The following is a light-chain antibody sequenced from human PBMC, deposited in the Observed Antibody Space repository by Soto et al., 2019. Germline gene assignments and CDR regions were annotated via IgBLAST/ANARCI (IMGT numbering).Light chain of an antibody. CDR2: ATS. J-gene: IGKJ1*01. Sequence: IVLTQSPGTLSLSPGERATLSCRASQSVSSSYLAWYQQKPGQAPRLLIYATSSRATGIPDRFSGSGSGTDFILTISRLEPEDFAVYYCQQYDTSPGTFGQGSKVEIK. V-gene: IGKV3-20*01. CDR3: QQYDTSPGT. CDR1: QSVSSSY.